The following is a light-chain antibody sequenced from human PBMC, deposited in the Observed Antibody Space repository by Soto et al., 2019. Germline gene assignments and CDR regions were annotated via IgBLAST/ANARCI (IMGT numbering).Light chain of an antibody. CDR3: QQYGSSPVT. J-gene: IGKJ1*01. V-gene: IGKV3-20*01. CDR1: QTVSTNF. Sequence: EIVLTQSPGTLSLSPGERATLSCRASQTVSTNFLAWYQQKPGQAPSLLIYGASSRATGIPDRFSGSGSGTDFTLTISRLEPEDFAVYSCQQYGSSPVTFGQGTKVEIK. CDR2: GAS.